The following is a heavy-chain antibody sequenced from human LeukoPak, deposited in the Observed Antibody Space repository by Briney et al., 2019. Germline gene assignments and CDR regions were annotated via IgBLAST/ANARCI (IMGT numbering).Heavy chain of an antibody. CDR3: ARDGGPERITIFGVVIKNWFDP. CDR2: ISAYNGNT. CDR1: GYTFSGNY. D-gene: IGHD3-3*01. V-gene: IGHV1-18*04. Sequence: ASVKVSCKASGYTFSGNYMHWVRQAPGQGLEWMGWISAYNGNTNYAQKLQGRVTMTTDTSTSTAYMELRSLRSDDTAVYYCARDGGPERITIFGVVIKNWFDPWGQGTLVTVSS. J-gene: IGHJ5*02.